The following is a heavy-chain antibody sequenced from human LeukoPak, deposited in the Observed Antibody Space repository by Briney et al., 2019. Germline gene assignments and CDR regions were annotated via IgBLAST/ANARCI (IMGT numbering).Heavy chain of an antibody. CDR2: SVGST. D-gene: IGHD3-16*01. V-gene: IGHV3-53*01. CDR3: ASRGDYGINY. CDR1: GLTVSSNY. J-gene: IGHJ4*02. Sequence: GASLRLSCAASGLTVSSNYMSWVRQAPGKGLEWVSVSVGSTYYADSVKGRFTISRDNSKNTLYLQMNSLRAEDTAVYYCASRGDYGINYWGKGTLVTFST.